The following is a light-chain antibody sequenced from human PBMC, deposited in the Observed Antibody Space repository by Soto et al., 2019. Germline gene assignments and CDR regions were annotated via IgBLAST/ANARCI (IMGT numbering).Light chain of an antibody. J-gene: IGKJ1*01. CDR2: GAS. V-gene: IGKV3-20*01. CDR3: QDYHGSPPT. Sequence: TVLTQSPGTLSLSPGERAALSCRASQSVSSDWLAWYQQKPGQPPRLLIYGASNRATGIADRFSGSGSGTAFTLTISRLEPEDFAFYFCQDYHGSPPTFGQGTMVEIK. CDR1: QSVSSDW.